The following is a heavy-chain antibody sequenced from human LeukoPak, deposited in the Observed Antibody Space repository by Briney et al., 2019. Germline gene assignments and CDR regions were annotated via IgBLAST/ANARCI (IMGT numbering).Heavy chain of an antibody. J-gene: IGHJ6*03. D-gene: IGHD3-10*01. CDR3: ARLQRTYYYGSGSYSPRYYYYYYMDV. Sequence: SEALSLTCAVYGGSFSGYYWSWIRQPPGKGLEWIGEINHSGSTNYNPSLKSRVTISVDTSKNQFSLKLSSVTAADTAVYYCARLQRTYYYGSGSYSPRYYYYYYMDVWGKGTTVTISS. CDR2: INHSGST. CDR1: GGSFSGYY. V-gene: IGHV4-34*01.